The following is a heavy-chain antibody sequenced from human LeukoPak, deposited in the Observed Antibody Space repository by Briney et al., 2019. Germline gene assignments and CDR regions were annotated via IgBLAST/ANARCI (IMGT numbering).Heavy chain of an antibody. Sequence: GGSLRLSCAASRFTFSRSAMNWVRQAPGKGLEWVSSFSASGGTTYYADSVKGRFTISRDNSKNTLSVQMNSLRAEDTAVYYCAKANYSGSYYFDSWGQGTLVTVSS. D-gene: IGHD1-26*01. CDR1: RFTFSRSA. CDR2: FSASGGTT. CDR3: AKANYSGSYYFDS. J-gene: IGHJ4*02. V-gene: IGHV3-23*01.